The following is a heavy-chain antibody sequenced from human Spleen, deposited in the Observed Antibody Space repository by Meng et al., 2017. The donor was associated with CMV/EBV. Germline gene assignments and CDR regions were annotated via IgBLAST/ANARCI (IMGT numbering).Heavy chain of an antibody. Sequence: GGSLRLSCAASGFTFSSYWMHWVRQAPGKGLVWVSRINSDGSSTSYADSVKGRFTISRDNAKNTLYLQMNSLRAEDTAVYYCARDPRRTYCSSTSCYGLGYYYGMDVWGQGTTVTAP. CDR1: GFTFSSYW. CDR3: ARDPRRTYCSSTSCYGLGYYYGMDV. CDR2: INSDGSST. D-gene: IGHD2-2*01. V-gene: IGHV3-74*01. J-gene: IGHJ6*02.